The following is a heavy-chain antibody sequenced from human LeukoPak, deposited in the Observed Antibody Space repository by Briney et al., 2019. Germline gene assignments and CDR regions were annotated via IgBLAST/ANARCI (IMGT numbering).Heavy chain of an antibody. D-gene: IGHD1-26*01. CDR2: ISGGGGST. Sequence: PGGSLRLSCAASGFTFSSYAMNWVRQAPGKGLEWVSGISGGGGSTYYADSVKGRSTIFRDNAKNTLYLQMNSLRAEDTAVYYCVRDLGGRSGHWGQGTLVTVSS. V-gene: IGHV3-23*01. CDR1: GFTFSSYA. CDR3: VRDLGGRSGH. J-gene: IGHJ4*02.